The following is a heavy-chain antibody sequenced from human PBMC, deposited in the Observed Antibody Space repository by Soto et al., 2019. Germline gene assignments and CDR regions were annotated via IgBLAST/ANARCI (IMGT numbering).Heavy chain of an antibody. CDR1: GFSFSDYY. CDR2: ISGKSTYI. J-gene: IGHJ5*02. CDR3: ARDKGYCDHLDP. Sequence: VQLVESGGGLVKPGGSLRLSCAASGFSFSDYYMSWVRQAPGKGLEWVSSISGKSTYIYYAASVKGRFTISRENARNSVYLQMHSLRAEDTAVYYCARDKGYCDHLDPWGQGTLVTVSS. D-gene: IGHD4-17*01. V-gene: IGHV3-21*01.